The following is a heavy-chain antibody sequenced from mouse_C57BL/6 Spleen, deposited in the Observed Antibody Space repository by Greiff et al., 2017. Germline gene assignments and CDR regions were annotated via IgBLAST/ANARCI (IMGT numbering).Heavy chain of an antibody. CDR1: GYTFTSYW. CDR2: IYPGNSDT. D-gene: IGHD1-1*01. CDR3: TGGYGRGDYYAMDY. Sequence: VQLQQSGTVLARPGASVKMSCKTSGYTFTSYWMHWVKQRPGQGLEWIGAIYPGNSDTTYNQKFKGKAKLTAVTAASTAYIELNSLTNEDSAVYYYTGGYGRGDYYAMDYWGQGTSVTVSS. J-gene: IGHJ4*01. V-gene: IGHV1-5*01.